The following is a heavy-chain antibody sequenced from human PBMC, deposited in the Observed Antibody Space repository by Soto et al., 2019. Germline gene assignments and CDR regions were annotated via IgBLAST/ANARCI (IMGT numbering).Heavy chain of an antibody. D-gene: IGHD2-2*01. J-gene: IGHJ4*02. V-gene: IGHV4-59*01. CDR2: IYYSGST. CDR3: ARGLEVVPADGYFDY. Sequence: SETLSLTCTVSGGSISSYYWSWIRQPPGKGLEWIGYIYYSGSTNYNPSLKSRVTISVDTSKNQFSLKLSSVTAADTAVYYCARGLEVVPADGYFDYWGQGTLVTVSS. CDR1: GGSISSYY.